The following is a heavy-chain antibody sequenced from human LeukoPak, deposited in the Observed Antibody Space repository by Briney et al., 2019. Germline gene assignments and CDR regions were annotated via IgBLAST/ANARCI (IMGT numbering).Heavy chain of an antibody. J-gene: IGHJ6*02. Sequence: GGSLRLSCAASGFTFSSYSMNWVRQDPGKGLEWVSSISSSSSYIYYADSVKGRFTISRDNAKNSLYLQMNSLRAEDTAVYYCAKGVLSYYYYGMDVWGQGTTVTVSS. CDR2: ISSSSSYI. D-gene: IGHD6-6*01. CDR1: GFTFSSYS. CDR3: AKGVLSYYYYGMDV. V-gene: IGHV3-21*04.